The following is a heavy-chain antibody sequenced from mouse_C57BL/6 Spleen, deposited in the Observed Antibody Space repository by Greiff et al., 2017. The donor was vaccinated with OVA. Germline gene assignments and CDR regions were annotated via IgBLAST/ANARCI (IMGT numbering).Heavy chain of an antibody. CDR1: GFTFSDYG. CDR3: ARGGYFYYYAMDY. D-gene: IGHD2-3*01. V-gene: IGHV5-17*01. J-gene: IGHJ4*01. CDR2: ISSGSSTI. Sequence: EVKLMESGGGLVKPGGSLKLSCAASGFTFSDYGMHWVRQAPEKGLEWVAYISSGSSTIYYADTVKGRFTISRDNAKNTLFLQMTSLRSEDTAMDYCARGGYFYYYAMDYWGQGTSVTVSS.